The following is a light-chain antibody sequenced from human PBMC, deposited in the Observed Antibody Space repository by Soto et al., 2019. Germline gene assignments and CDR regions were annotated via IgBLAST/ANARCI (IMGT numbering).Light chain of an antibody. V-gene: IGKV3-20*01. CDR3: QQCGSLPGT. CDR2: GTS. Sequence: ETVLTQSPVTLSLSPGERASRCWGASQSGITSLAWYQQKPGQSPRLLIFGTSSRATGIPDRFIGGGSGTDFTLTISRLEPEDFAVYYCQQCGSLPGTFGQGTTVDIK. CDR1: QSGITS. J-gene: IGKJ1*01.